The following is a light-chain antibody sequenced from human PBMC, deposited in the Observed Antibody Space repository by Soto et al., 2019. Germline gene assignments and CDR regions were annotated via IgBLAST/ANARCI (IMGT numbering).Light chain of an antibody. CDR3: QQYGSSPLYT. Sequence: EIVLTQSPGTLSLSPGERATLSCRASQSVSSSYLAWNQQKPGLPPRLLIYGASSRATGIPDRFSGSGSGTDFTLTISRLEPEDFAVYYCQQYGSSPLYTFGQGTKLEIK. J-gene: IGKJ2*01. CDR1: QSVSSSY. CDR2: GAS. V-gene: IGKV3-20*01.